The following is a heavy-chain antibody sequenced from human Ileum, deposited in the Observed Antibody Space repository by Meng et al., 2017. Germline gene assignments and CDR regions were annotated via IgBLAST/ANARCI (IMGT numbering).Heavy chain of an antibody. CDR2: IGTAGDT. V-gene: IGHV3-13*01. J-gene: IGHJ5*02. D-gene: IGHD6-25*01. CDR1: AFTFSSFD. Sequence: EVELVESGGGLVRPGGSLRLSWAASAFTFSSFDMHWVRQPTGKGLECVSAIGTAGDTFYPDSVKGRFTFSREDAKNSVSLQMTRLRVEDTAVYYCARDHGSLNWFDPWGQGTLVTASS. CDR3: ARDHGSLNWFDP.